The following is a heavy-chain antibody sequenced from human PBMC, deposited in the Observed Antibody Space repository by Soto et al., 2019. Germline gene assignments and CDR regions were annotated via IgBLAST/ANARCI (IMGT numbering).Heavy chain of an antibody. D-gene: IGHD2-21*02. CDR3: ARESLCGGDCYFDY. CDR1: GGTFSSYA. J-gene: IGHJ4*02. V-gene: IGHV1-69*13. Sequence: GASVKVSCKASGGTFSSYAISWVRQAPGQGLEWMGGIIPIFGTANYAQKFQGRVTITADESTSTAYMELSSLRSEDTAVYYCARESLCGGDCYFDYWGQGTLVTVSS. CDR2: IIPIFGTA.